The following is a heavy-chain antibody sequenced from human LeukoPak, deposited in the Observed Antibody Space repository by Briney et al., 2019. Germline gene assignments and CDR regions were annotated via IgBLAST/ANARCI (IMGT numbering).Heavy chain of an antibody. CDR3: ARDGETTIPLDY. J-gene: IGHJ4*02. CDR1: GFTFSTYW. CDR2: ISGDGSLT. V-gene: IGHV3-74*01. D-gene: IGHD4-11*01. Sequence: GGSLRLSCAASGFTFSTYWMHWVRQAPGKGLDWLALISGDGSLTVYADSVKGRFAIFRDNTRNMVFLQMNNLRAEDTALYFCARDGETTIPLDYWGQGTVVTVSS.